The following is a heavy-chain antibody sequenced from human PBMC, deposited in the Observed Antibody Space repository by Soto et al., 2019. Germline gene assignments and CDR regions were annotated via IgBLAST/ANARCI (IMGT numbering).Heavy chain of an antibody. Sequence: QVQLVQSGAEVKKPGASVKVSCKTSGYTFTSYYMHWVRQAPGQGLEWMGIINPSGGSTSYAQKFQGRVTMTRDTSTSTVYMELSSLRSEDTAVYYCARVDYGDYVFDYWGQGTLVTVSS. D-gene: IGHD4-17*01. CDR3: ARVDYGDYVFDY. J-gene: IGHJ4*02. CDR1: GYTFTSYY. CDR2: INPSGGST. V-gene: IGHV1-46*01.